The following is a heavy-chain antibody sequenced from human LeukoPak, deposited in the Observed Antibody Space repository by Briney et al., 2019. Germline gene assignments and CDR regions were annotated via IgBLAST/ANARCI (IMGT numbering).Heavy chain of an antibody. CDR1: GLTFSSNA. Sequence: PGGSLRLSCAASGLTFSSNAMSWVRQAPGKGLEWVSVITGNGGRTYYADSVKGRFTISRDNSKNTLSLQMNSLRADDTAVYYCAKDAVAPGSGGDYFDYWGQGTLVTVSS. CDR2: ITGNGGRT. J-gene: IGHJ4*02. V-gene: IGHV3-23*01. CDR3: AKDAVAPGSGGDYFDY. D-gene: IGHD3-10*01.